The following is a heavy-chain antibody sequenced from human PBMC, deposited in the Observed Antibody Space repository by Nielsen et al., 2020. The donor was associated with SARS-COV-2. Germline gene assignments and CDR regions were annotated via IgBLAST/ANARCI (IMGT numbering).Heavy chain of an antibody. D-gene: IGHD3-9*01. CDR2: IYYSGST. J-gene: IGHJ4*02. CDR3: ASNVLRYFDWLFEGSYFDY. V-gene: IGHV4-39*07. CDR1: GGSISSSSYY. Sequence: SETLSLTCTVSGGSISSSSYYWGWIRQPPGKGLEWIGSIYYSGSTYYNPSLKSRVTISVDTSKNQFSLKLSSVTAADTAVYYCASNVLRYFDWLFEGSYFDYWGQGTLVTVSS.